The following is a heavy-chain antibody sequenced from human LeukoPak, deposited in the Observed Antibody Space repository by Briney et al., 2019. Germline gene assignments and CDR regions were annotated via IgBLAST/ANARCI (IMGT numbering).Heavy chain of an antibody. J-gene: IGHJ4*02. CDR2: IYYSGCT. CDR1: GGSISSYY. Sequence: SETLSLTCTVSGGSISSYYWSWIRQPPGKGLEWIGYIYYSGCTNYNPSLKSRVTISVDTSKNQFSLKLSSVTAADTAVYYCARDRPVSIVVVSRGYYFDYWGQGTLVTVSS. V-gene: IGHV4-59*12. CDR3: ARDRPVSIVVVSRGYYFDY. D-gene: IGHD3-22*01.